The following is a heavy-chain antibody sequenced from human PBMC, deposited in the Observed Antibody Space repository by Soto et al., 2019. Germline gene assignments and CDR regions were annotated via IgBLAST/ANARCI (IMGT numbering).Heavy chain of an antibody. V-gene: IGHV3-48*03. D-gene: IGHD3-3*02. CDR3: ARESFSASPNFFDY. CDR1: GFAFSNYE. J-gene: IGHJ4*02. Sequence: GGSRRLSCASSGFAFSNYEMNWVRQAPGKGLEWGSYSSFSAATIYYADSVKGRFTISRDDDKNSLYLQMDSLRADDTAVYYCARESFSASPNFFDYWGQGTLVTVSS. CDR2: SSFSAATI.